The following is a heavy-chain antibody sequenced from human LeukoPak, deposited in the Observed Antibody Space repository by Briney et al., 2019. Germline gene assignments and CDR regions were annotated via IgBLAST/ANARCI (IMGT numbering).Heavy chain of an antibody. CDR2: IIPIFGTA. J-gene: IGHJ4*02. V-gene: IGHV1-69*13. D-gene: IGHD3-9*01. CDR3: ARSNILTGYYEY. CDR1: GGTFISYA. Sequence: SVKVSCKASGGTFISYAISWVRQAPGQGLEWMGGIIPIFGTANYAQKFQGRVTITADESASTAYMELSSLRSEDTAVYYCARSNILTGYYEYWGQGTLVTVSS.